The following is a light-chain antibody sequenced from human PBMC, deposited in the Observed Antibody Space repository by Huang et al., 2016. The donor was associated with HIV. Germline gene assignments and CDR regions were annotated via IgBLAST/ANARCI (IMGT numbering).Light chain of an antibody. V-gene: IGKV2-30*02. CDR1: QSLLHSDGNTY. J-gene: IGKJ1*01. CDR3: MQGTHWPWT. Sequence: DVVMTQYPLYLLVIFGQPSSISCRSSQSLLHSDGNTYLSWFQHRPGQSPRLLIYKVSKRDSGVPSRFSGSGSGTEFTLKISRVEAVDLGVYFCMQGTHWPWTFGPGTKVDIK. CDR2: KVS.